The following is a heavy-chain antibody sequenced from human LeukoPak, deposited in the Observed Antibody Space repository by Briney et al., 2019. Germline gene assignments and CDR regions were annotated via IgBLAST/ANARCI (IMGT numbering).Heavy chain of an antibody. CDR3: ARGYYDSSGYYLPYNWFDP. Sequence: SVKVSCKASGGTFSSYAISWVRQAPGQGLEWMGRIIPIFGIANYAQKFQGRVTITADKSTSTAYMELSSLRSEDTAVYYCARGYYDSSGYYLPYNWFDPWGQGTLVTVSS. CDR1: GGTFSSYA. D-gene: IGHD3-22*01. V-gene: IGHV1-69*04. J-gene: IGHJ5*02. CDR2: IIPIFGIA.